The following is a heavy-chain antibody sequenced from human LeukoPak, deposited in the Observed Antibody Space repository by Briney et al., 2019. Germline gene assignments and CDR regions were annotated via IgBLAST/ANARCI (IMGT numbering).Heavy chain of an antibody. CDR3: ARDRGYSTFDY. V-gene: IGHV3-7*01. CDR2: IKEDGSEI. D-gene: IGHD4-23*01. J-gene: IGHJ4*02. Sequence: GGSLRLSCAASAFTFSNYWMSWVRQAPGKGLEWVANIKEDGSEINYVDSVKGRSTISRDNAKNSLYLQMNSLRVDDTAVYYCARDRGYSTFDYWGQGTLVTVSS. CDR1: AFTFSNYW.